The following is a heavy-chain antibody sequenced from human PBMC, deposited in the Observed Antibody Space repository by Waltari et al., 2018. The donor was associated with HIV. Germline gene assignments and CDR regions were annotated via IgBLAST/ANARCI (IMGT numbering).Heavy chain of an antibody. J-gene: IGHJ5*02. CDR2: MNPNSGNK. V-gene: IGHV1-8*01. D-gene: IGHD3-3*01. CDR1: GYTFTSYD. Sequence: QVQLVQSGAEVKKPGASVKVSCKASGYTFTSYDINWVRQATGQGLEWMGWMNPNSGNKGYAQKFQGRDTMTRNNSISTAYMELSSLRSEDTAVYYCARGPITIFGVVIIPFDPWGQGTLVTVSS. CDR3: ARGPITIFGVVIIPFDP.